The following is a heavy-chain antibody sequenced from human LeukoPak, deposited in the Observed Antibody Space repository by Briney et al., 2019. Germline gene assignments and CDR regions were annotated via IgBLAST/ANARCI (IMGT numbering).Heavy chain of an antibody. CDR1: VYTFTSYD. CDR3: AKSIAAAGIRAIYYYYYGMDV. J-gene: IGHJ6*02. Sequence: ASVKVSCKASVYTFTSYDINWVRPATGQGLEWMGWMNPNSGNTGYAQKFQGRVTMTRNTSISTAYMELSSLRSEDTAVYYCAKSIAAAGIRAIYYYYYGMDVWGQGTTVTVSS. CDR2: MNPNSGNT. V-gene: IGHV1-8*01. D-gene: IGHD6-13*01.